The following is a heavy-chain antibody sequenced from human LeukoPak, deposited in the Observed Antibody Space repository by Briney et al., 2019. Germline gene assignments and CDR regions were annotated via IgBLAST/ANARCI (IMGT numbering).Heavy chain of an antibody. CDR2: IYYSGST. CDR3: ARVLITMRVGGYDY. J-gene: IGHJ4*02. Sequence: SETLSLTCTVSGGSISSYYWSWIRQPPGKGLEWIGYIYYSGSTNYNPSLKSRVTISVDTSKNQFSLKLSSVTAADTAVYYCARVLITMRVGGYDYWGQGTLVTVSS. CDR1: GGSISSYY. V-gene: IGHV4-59*08. D-gene: IGHD3-22*01.